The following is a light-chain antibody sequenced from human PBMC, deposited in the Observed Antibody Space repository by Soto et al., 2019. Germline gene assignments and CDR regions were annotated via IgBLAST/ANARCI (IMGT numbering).Light chain of an antibody. J-gene: IGKJ1*01. Sequence: EIVMGQSPATLSVSPGERATLSCRASQSVSSNLAWYQQKPGQAPRLLIYGASTRATGIPARFSGSGSGTEFTLTISSLQSEDFAVYYCQQYNNWPPWTLGQGTKVDI. CDR2: GAS. V-gene: IGKV3-15*01. CDR3: QQYNNWPPWT. CDR1: QSVSSN.